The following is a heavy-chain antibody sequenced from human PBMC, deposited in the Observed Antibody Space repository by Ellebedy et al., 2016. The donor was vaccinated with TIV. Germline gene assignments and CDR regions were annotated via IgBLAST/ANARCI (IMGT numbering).Heavy chain of an antibody. CDR2: IYWDENK. D-gene: IGHD3-9*01. V-gene: IGHV2-5*02. Sequence: SGPTLVKPTQTLTLTCPFSGFSLATTAVGLGWIRRPPGTALEWLAFIYWDENKYYSPSLKSRLTITKDTSKNQVVLTVTNTDPVDTARDYCAHSQGWLLDYWGQGTLVTVSS. CDR3: AHSQGWLLDY. CDR1: GFSLATTAVG. J-gene: IGHJ4*02.